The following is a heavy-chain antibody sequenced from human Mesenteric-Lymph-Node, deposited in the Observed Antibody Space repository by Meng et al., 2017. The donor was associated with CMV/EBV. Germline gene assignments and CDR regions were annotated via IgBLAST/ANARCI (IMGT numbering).Heavy chain of an antibody. V-gene: IGHV3-33*06. D-gene: IGHD6-13*01. CDR3: AKDKAAVVEEGYGTDV. CDR1: GFSFRTYA. CDR2: IWYDGSDK. Sequence: GESLKLPCAASGFSFRTYAMHWVRQAPGKGLEWVAVIWYDGSDKYYVDSVKGRFTISRDNSKKTLYLQMNSLRAEDTPVYYCAKDKAAVVEEGYGTDVWGQGSTVTVSS. J-gene: IGHJ6*02.